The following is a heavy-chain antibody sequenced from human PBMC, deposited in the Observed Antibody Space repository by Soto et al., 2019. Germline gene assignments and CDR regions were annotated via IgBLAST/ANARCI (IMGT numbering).Heavy chain of an antibody. J-gene: IGHJ4*02. V-gene: IGHV3-23*01. CDR1: GYNFGSYA. CDR2: IGGGGIGS. D-gene: IGHD1-7*01. Sequence: HPGGSLRLSCVAAGYNFGSYAMMWVRQAPEKGLEWISTIGGGGIGSYYADSVKGRFTICRDNSKNTLYLQMNSLRAEDTGVYYCAKDPRLELRGVDSWGQGTQVTVSS. CDR3: AKDPRLELRGVDS.